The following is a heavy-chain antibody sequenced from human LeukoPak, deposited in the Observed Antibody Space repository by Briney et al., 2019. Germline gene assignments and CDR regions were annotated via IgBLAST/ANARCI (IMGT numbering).Heavy chain of an antibody. CDR2: IYDNGNT. CDR3: ARTSGRGDFDY. Sequence: PSETLSLTCTVSGGSMNRYQWAWIRQSAVKGLEWIGYIYDNGNTNYNPSFKGRLSISLDTSKSQFFLTLTSVTAADTAMYYCARTSGRGDFDYWGQGTVVTVSS. D-gene: IGHD1-26*01. J-gene: IGHJ4*02. V-gene: IGHV4-59*01. CDR1: GGSMNRYQ.